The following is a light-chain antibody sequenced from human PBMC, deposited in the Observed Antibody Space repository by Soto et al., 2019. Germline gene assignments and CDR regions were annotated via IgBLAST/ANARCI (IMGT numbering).Light chain of an antibody. CDR3: SSFTSTSPLVV. Sequence: QSALTQPASVSGSPGQSITISCTGSSSDVGDYDFVSWYQQHPGKAPKLIIYEVSDRPSGVSNRFSGSKSGNTASLTISGIQAEDDAHYYCSSFTSTSPLVVFGGGTKLTVL. V-gene: IGLV2-14*01. CDR1: SSDVGDYDF. J-gene: IGLJ2*01. CDR2: EVS.